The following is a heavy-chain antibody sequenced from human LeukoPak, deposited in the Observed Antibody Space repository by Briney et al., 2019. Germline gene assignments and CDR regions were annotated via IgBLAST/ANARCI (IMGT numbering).Heavy chain of an antibody. J-gene: IGHJ3*02. Sequence: SETLSLTCTVSGGSISSYYWSWIRQPAGKGLGWIGRIYTSGSTNYNPSLKSRVTMSVDTSKNQFSLKLSSVTAADTAVYYCARVVPVWAFGIWGQGTMVTVSS. CDR2: IYTSGST. V-gene: IGHV4-4*07. CDR3: ARVVPVWAFGI. CDR1: GGSISSYY. D-gene: IGHD1-26*01.